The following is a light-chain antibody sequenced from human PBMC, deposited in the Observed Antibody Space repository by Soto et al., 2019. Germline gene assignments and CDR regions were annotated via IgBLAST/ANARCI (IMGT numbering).Light chain of an antibody. V-gene: IGKV1-33*01. J-gene: IGKJ1*01. CDR3: QQPYSTVRT. CDR1: QDITNY. CDR2: DAS. Sequence: DIQMTQSPSSLSASVGDRVTITCQASQDITNYLNWYLQKPGKAPKLLIYDASNLETGVPPRFSGSGSGTDFTFTISSLQPEDVATYYCQQPYSTVRTFGQGTKVDIK.